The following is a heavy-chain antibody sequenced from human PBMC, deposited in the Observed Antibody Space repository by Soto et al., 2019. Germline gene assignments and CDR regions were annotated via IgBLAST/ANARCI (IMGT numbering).Heavy chain of an antibody. CDR1: GFTFSSYA. CDR3: AKVTGILEWYYYYAMDV. V-gene: IGHV3-23*01. CDR2: ISGSGGST. J-gene: IGHJ6*02. Sequence: PGGSLRLSCAASGFTFSSYAMSWVRQAPGKGLEWVSAISGSGGSTYYADSVKGRFTISRDNSKNTLYLQMNSLRAEDTAVYYCAKVTGILEWYYYYAMDVWGQGTTVTVSS. D-gene: IGHD3-3*01.